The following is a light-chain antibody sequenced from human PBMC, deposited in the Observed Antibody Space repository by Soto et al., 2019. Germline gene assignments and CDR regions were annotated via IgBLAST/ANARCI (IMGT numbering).Light chain of an antibody. V-gene: IGLV2-14*03. CDR2: DVT. CDR3: ASYTTSGTVV. CDR1: SSDVGSHNY. J-gene: IGLJ3*02. Sequence: QSVLTQPASVSGSPGQSVTISCTGTSSDVGSHNYLSWYQHHPAKAPKLIIYDVTNRPSGASWRFSGSKSGNTASLTISGLQTEDEADYYCASYTTSGTVVFGGGTQLTVL.